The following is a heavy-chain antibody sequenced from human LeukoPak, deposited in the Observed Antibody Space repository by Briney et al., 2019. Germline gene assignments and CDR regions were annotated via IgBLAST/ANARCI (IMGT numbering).Heavy chain of an antibody. D-gene: IGHD2-8*01. V-gene: IGHV3-30*03. J-gene: IGHJ4*02. CDR2: ISYDGSNK. Sequence: GGSLRLSCAASGFTFSSYWMHWVRQAPGKGLEWVAVISYDGSNKYYADSVKGRFTISRDNSKNTLYLQMNSLRAEDTAVYYCARVGLMGHADYWGQGTLVTVSS. CDR1: GFTFSSYW. CDR3: ARVGLMGHADY.